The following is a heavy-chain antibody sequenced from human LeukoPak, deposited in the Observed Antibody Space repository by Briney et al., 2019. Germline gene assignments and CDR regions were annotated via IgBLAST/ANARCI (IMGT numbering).Heavy chain of an antibody. CDR2: ISYDGSNK. CDR3: ARGVVTAISTGYYFDY. CDR1: GFTFSSYA. J-gene: IGHJ4*02. Sequence: GGSLRLSCAASGFTFSSYAMHRVRQAPGKGLEWVAVISYDGSNKYYADSVKGRFTISRDNSKNTLYLQMNSLRAEDTAVYYCARGVVTAISTGYYFDYWGQGTLVTVSS. D-gene: IGHD2-21*02. V-gene: IGHV3-30-3*01.